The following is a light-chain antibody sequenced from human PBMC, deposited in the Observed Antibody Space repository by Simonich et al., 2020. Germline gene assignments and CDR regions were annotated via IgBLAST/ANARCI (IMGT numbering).Light chain of an antibody. CDR3: SSYTSSSTLV. V-gene: IGLV2-14*03. Sequence: QSALTQPASVSGSPGQSITISCTGTSCDVGGFNYVSWYQQHPGKAPKLMIYDVRNRPSGVSNLFSGSKSGNTASRTISGLQAEDEADYYCSSYTSSSTLVFGGGTKLTVL. CDR2: DVR. CDR1: SCDVGGFNY. J-gene: IGLJ2*01.